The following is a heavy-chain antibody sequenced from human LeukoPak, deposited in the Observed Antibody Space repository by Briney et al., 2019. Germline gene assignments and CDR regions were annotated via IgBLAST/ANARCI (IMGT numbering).Heavy chain of an antibody. CDR2: IIAIFGTG. V-gene: IGHV1-69*01. CDR3: ARQLELLAYFHY. J-gene: IGHJ4*02. D-gene: IGHD1-7*01. Sequence: SVKVSCKASGGTFISYAISWVRQAPGQGGEWMGGIIAIFGTGKYAQKLQGRDTITAEEDTRTAYMEVRSLRSEDTAVYYCARQLELLAYFHYWGQGTLVTVSS. CDR1: GGTFISYA.